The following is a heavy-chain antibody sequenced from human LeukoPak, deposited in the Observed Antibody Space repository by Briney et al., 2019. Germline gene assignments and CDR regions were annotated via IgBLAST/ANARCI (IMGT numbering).Heavy chain of an antibody. J-gene: IGHJ4*02. CDR3: ARVFGPDLYYYDSSGYYYSAPDY. Sequence: PGGSLRLSCAASGFTFSSYAMHWVRQAPGKGLEYVSAVSSNGDSTYYANSVKGRFTISRDNSKNTLYLQMGSLRAEDMAVYYCARVFGPDLYYYDSSGYYYSAPDYWGQGTLVTVSS. V-gene: IGHV3-64*01. D-gene: IGHD3-22*01. CDR1: GFTFSSYA. CDR2: VSSNGDST.